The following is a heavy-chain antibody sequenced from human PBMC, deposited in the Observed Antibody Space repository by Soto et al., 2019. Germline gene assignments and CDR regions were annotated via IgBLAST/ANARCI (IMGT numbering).Heavy chain of an antibody. D-gene: IGHD3-10*01. V-gene: IGHV3-30*18. CDR3: AKDPLYLRPGLMVRGVIINYFDY. J-gene: IGHJ4*02. CDR2: ISYDGSNK. Sequence: VAVISYDGSNKYYADSVKGRFTISRDNSKNTLYLQMNSLRAEDTAVYYCAKDPLYLRPGLMVRGVIINYFDYWGQGTLVTVSS.